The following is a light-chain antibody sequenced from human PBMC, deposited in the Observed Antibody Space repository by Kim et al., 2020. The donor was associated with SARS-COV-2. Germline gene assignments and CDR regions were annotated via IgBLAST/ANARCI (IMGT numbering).Light chain of an antibody. J-gene: IGLJ1*01. V-gene: IGLV2-14*01. CDR3: SSYALSQTYV. CDR1: SSEVGGHNT. CDR2: DVS. Sequence: QSALTQPASVSGSPGQSITISCTGTSSEVGGHNTVSWYQQHPGKVPKVIIYDVSKRPSGVSNRISGSKSGNTASLTISGLQAEDEADYYCSSYALSQTYVFGTGTKVTVL.